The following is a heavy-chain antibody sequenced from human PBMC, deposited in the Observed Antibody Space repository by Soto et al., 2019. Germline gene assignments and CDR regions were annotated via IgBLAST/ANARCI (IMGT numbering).Heavy chain of an antibody. J-gene: IGHJ4*02. CDR1: GFNFINAW. CDR2: IKSEVSGGTT. Sequence: GGSLRLSCASSGFNFINAWMYWVRQAPGKGLEWVGRIKSEVSGGTTDYAAPVKGRFTISRDDSKEMVYLQMNNLKIEDTAVYYCTDAGPYDYWRQGTLVTVSS. V-gene: IGHV3-15*01. D-gene: IGHD2-2*01. CDR3: TDAGPYDY.